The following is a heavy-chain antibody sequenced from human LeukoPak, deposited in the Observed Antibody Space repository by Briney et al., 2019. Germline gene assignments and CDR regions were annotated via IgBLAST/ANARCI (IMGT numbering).Heavy chain of an antibody. CDR3: AIRPTTVTTFYFDY. CDR2: IIPIFGTA. CDR1: GGIFSSYV. Sequence: SVKVSCKASGGIFSSYVISWVRQAPGQGLEWMGGIIPIFGTANYAQKFQGRVTITADKSTSTAYMELSSLRSEDPAVYYCAIRPTTVTTFYFDYWGQGTLVTVSS. V-gene: IGHV1-69*06. J-gene: IGHJ4*02. D-gene: IGHD4-17*01.